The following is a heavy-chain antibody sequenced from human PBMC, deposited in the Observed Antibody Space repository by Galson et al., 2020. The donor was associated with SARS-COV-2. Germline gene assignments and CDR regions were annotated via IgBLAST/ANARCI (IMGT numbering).Heavy chain of an antibody. CDR1: GFTFSNAW. Sequence: GESLKISCAAPGFTFSNAWMRWVRQAPGKGLEWVGRIKSKTDGGTTDYAAPVKGRFTISRDDSKNTLYLQMNSLKTEDTAVYYCTTEICSSTSCYVYYYYYMDVWGKGTTCTVSS. D-gene: IGHD2-2*01. J-gene: IGHJ6*03. CDR2: IKSKTDGGTT. CDR3: TTEICSSTSCYVYYYYYMDV. V-gene: IGHV3-15*01.